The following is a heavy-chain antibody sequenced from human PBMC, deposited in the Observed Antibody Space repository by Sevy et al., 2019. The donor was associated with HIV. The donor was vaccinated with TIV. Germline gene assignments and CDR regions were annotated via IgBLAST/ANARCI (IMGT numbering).Heavy chain of an antibody. Sequence: GGCLRLSCAASGFTFSSYAMSWVRQAPGKGLEWVSAISGSGGSTYYADSVKGRFTISRDNSKNTLYLQMNSLRAEDTAVYYCAKPRAAVPDAFDIWGQGTMVTVSS. CDR3: AKPRAAVPDAFDI. CDR1: GFTFSSYA. D-gene: IGHD6-13*01. J-gene: IGHJ3*02. CDR2: ISGSGGST. V-gene: IGHV3-23*01.